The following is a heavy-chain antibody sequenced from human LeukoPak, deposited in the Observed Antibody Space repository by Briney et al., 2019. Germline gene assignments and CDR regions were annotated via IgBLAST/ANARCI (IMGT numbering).Heavy chain of an antibody. CDR1: GFTFSSYA. J-gene: IGHJ4*02. D-gene: IGHD3-10*01. CDR2: ISYDGSDK. V-gene: IGHV3-30*04. CDR3: VKFRVEWFGDPEDY. Sequence: PGRSLRLSCAASGFTFSSYAMYWVRQAPGKGLEWVAVISYDGSDKFYADSVKGRFTISRDNSKNTQYLQMNSLRAEDTAVYYCVKFRVEWFGDPEDYWGQGTLVTVSS.